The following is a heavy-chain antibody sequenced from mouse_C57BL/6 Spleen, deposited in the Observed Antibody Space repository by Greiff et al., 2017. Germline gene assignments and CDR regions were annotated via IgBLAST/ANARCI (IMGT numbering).Heavy chain of an antibody. Sequence: EVKLVESGGGLVKPGGSLKLSCAASGFTFSSYTMSWVRQTPEKRLEWVATISGGGGNTYYPDSVKGRFTISRDNAKNTLYLQMSSLRSEDTALYYCARHDYDYDRYYAMDYWGQGTSVTVSS. D-gene: IGHD2-4*01. J-gene: IGHJ4*01. CDR1: GFTFSSYT. CDR2: ISGGGGNT. CDR3: ARHDYDYDRYYAMDY. V-gene: IGHV5-9*01.